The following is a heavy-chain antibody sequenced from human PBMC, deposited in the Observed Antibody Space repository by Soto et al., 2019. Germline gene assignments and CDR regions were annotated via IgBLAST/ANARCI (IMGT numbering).Heavy chain of an antibody. D-gene: IGHD2-21*02. CDR3: ARQSYCNDDCTRRPYENYGMEV. CDR2: IYPGESET. V-gene: IGHV5-51*01. J-gene: IGHJ6*02. Sequence: EVQLVQSGAEVKKPGESLKISWKGSGYSFTSYHIVWVRQMPGKGLEWMGIIYPGESETRYSPSLQGQVTMSADNSHSTAHLQCSRLKASAKAMYYCARQSYCNDDCTRRPYENYGMEVWGQGTTVNDSS. CDR1: GYSFTSYH.